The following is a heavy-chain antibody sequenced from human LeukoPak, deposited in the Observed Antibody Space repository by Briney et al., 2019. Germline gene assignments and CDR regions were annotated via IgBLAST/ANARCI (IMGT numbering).Heavy chain of an antibody. D-gene: IGHD3-16*01. CDR2: ISGSGGST. CDR3: AKNGGGLGY. CDR1: GFPFSNYV. J-gene: IGHJ4*02. V-gene: IGHV3-23*01. Sequence: GGSLRLSCAASGFPFSNYVMTWVRQAPGKGLEWVAAISGSGGSTFYTDSVKGRFAISRDNSRNAVYLQMNSLTAEDTAVYYCAKNGGGLGYWGQGTLVTVSS.